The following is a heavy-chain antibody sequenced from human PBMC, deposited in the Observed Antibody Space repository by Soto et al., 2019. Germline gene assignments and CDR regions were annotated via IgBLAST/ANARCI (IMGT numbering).Heavy chain of an antibody. CDR2: IYYSGST. V-gene: IGHV4-61*01. CDR1: GGSVSSGSYY. CDR3: ARGLRGRWYYGSSGYPETYFDY. J-gene: IGHJ4*02. Sequence: SETLSLTCTVSGGSVSSGSYYWSWIRQPPGKGLEWIGYIYYSGSTNYNPSLKSRVTISVDTSKNQFSLKLSSVTAADTAVYYCARGLRGRWYYGSSGYPETYFDYWGQGTLVTVSS. D-gene: IGHD3-22*01.